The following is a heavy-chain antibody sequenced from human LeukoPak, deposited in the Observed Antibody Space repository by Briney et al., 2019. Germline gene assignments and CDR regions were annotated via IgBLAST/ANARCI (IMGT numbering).Heavy chain of an antibody. CDR1: GFTLSSYE. V-gene: IGHV3-48*03. CDR3: VRYCSGGSCLA. D-gene: IGHD2-15*01. CDR2: ISSSGATM. J-gene: IGHJ4*02. Sequence: GGSLRLSCAASGFTLSSYEMNWVRQAPGKGLDWISYISSSGATMHYADSVKGRFTISRDNAKNSLYLQMNRLRVEDTAVYYCVRYCSGGSCLAWGQGALVTVSS.